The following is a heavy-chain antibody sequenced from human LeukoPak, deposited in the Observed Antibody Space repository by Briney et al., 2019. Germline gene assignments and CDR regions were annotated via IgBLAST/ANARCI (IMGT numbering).Heavy chain of an antibody. CDR2: IRYDGSNK. CDR1: GFTLRSYG. V-gene: IGHV3-30*02. CDR3: AKDHTAMVISSGAFDY. J-gene: IGHJ4*02. Sequence: GGSLRLSCAASGFTLRSYGMHWVRQAPGKGLEWVALIRYDGSNKYYADSVKGRFTISRDNSKNMLYLQMNSLRAEDTAVYYCAKDHTAMVISSGAFDYWGQGTLVTVSS. D-gene: IGHD5-18*01.